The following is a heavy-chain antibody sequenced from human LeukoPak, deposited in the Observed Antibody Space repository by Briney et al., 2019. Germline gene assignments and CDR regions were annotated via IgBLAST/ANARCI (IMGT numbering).Heavy chain of an antibody. V-gene: IGHV3-7*01. J-gene: IGHJ4*02. CDR2: IKEDGTEK. CDR1: GGSISSYD. Sequence: PSETLSLTCTVSGGSISSYDWSWIRQPPGKGLEWVANIKEDGTEKNLVDSVKGRFTISRDNTKNLLFLEMNNLRGDDTAIYYCVRESRPGGAMGLYHNLDYWGQGTLVAVSS. D-gene: IGHD1-1*01. CDR3: VRESRPGGAMGLYHNLDY.